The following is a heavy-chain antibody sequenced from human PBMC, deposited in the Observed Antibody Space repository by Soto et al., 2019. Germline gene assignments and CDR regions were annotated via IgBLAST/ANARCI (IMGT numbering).Heavy chain of an antibody. V-gene: IGHV3-30*18. CDR1: GFTFSSYG. CDR3: AKEIPRPSVGHDAFDI. J-gene: IGHJ3*02. CDR2: ISYDGSNK. Sequence: QVQLVESGGGVVQPGRSLRLSCAASGFTFSSYGMHWVRQAPGKGLEWVAVISYDGSNKYYADSVKGRFTISRDNSKNTLYLQMNSLRAEDTAVYYWAKEIPRPSVGHDAFDIWGQGTMVTVSS. D-gene: IGHD2-2*01.